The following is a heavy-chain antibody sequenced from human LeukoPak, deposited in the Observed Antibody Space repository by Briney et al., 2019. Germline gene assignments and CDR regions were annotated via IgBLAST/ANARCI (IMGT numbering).Heavy chain of an antibody. CDR1: GVSISSGSYY. V-gene: IGHV4-61*02. D-gene: IGHD2-15*01. CDR2: VYTTGST. J-gene: IGHJ5*02. CDR3: ARHRLVVAATVRWFDP. Sequence: SETLSLTCTVSGVSISSGSYYWSWIRQPAGKGLEWIGRVYTTGSTKYNPSLKSRVTISVDTSKNQFSLKLSSVTAADTAVYYCARHRLVVAATVRWFDPWGQGTLVTVSS.